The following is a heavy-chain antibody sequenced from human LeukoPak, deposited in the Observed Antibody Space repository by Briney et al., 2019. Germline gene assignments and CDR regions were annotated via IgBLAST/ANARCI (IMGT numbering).Heavy chain of an antibody. Sequence: SETLSLTCTVSGGSISSYYWSWIRQPPGKGVEWIGYIYYSGSTNYNPSLKSRVTISVDTSKNQFSLKLSSVTAADTAVYYCARGGASSGYFNWFDPWGQGTLVTVSP. CDR1: GGSISSYY. CDR3: ARGGASSGYFNWFDP. CDR2: IYYSGST. D-gene: IGHD5-12*01. J-gene: IGHJ5*02. V-gene: IGHV4-59*01.